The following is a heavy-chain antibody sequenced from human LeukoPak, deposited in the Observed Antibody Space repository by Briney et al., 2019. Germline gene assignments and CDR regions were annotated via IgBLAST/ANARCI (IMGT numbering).Heavy chain of an antibody. CDR3: ARGPYSYDSSGAFDI. CDR2: ISSSGST. CDR1: GDSISSGDYY. V-gene: IGHV4-61*02. D-gene: IGHD3-22*01. Sequence: SETLSLTCTVSGDSISSGDYYWRWIRQPAGKGVEWIGRISSSGSTNYNPSLKSRVTVSVDTSKNQFSLKLSSVPAADTAVYFCARGPYSYDSSGAFDIWGQGTMVTVSS. J-gene: IGHJ3*02.